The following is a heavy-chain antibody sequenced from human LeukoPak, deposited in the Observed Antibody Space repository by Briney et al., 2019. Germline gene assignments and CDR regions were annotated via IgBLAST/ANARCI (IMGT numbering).Heavy chain of an antibody. J-gene: IGHJ5*02. CDR3: ARVLAAAGTCWFDP. V-gene: IGHV4-4*07. Sequence: SETLSLTCTVSGGSISSYYWSWIRQPAGKGLEWIGRIYTSGSTNYNPSLKSRVTMSVDTSKNQFSLKLSSVTAADTAVYYCARVLAAAGTCWFDPWGQGTLVTVSS. CDR1: GGSISSYY. D-gene: IGHD6-13*01. CDR2: IYTSGST.